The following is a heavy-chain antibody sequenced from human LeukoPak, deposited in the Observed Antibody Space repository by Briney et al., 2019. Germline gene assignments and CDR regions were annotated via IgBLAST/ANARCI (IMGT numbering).Heavy chain of an antibody. CDR3: AKDQEGSYFYDTSGSALDF. Sequence: GGSLRLSCAASGFTFASYTMTWVRQAPGKGLEWASGISGSGSSTYYADSVKGRFTISRDNSKSYLYLQMNSLRAEDTAVYFCAKDQEGSYFYDTSGSALDFWGQGTLVTVSS. CDR2: ISGSGSST. D-gene: IGHD3-22*01. CDR1: GFTFASYT. V-gene: IGHV3-23*01. J-gene: IGHJ4*02.